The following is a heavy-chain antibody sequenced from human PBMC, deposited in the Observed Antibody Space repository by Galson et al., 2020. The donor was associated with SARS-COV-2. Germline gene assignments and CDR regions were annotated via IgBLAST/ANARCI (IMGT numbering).Heavy chain of an antibody. CDR3: ATAPSIVVVRAADGFGP. CDR2: FDPEDGET. J-gene: IGHJ5*02. D-gene: IGHD2-2*01. CDR1: GYTLTELS. V-gene: IGHV1-24*01. Sequence: ASVKVSCKVSGYTLTELSMHWVRQAPGKGLEWMGGFDPEDGETIYAQKFQGRVTMTEDTSTDTAYMELSSLRSEDTAVYYCATAPSIVVVRAADGFGPWGQGTLVAGSS.